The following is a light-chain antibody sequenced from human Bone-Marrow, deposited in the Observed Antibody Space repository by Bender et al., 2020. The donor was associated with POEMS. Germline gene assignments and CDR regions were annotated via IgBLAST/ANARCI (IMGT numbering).Light chain of an antibody. CDR2: QDT. J-gene: IGLJ2*01. CDR3: QAWDSSTKV. V-gene: IGLV3-1*01. Sequence: SYELTQPPSVSVSPGQTAIITCSGDKLGNKYACWYQQKPGQSPVLVIYQDTKRPSGIPERFSASNSGNTATLTISGTQAMDEADYFCQAWDSSTKVFGGGTKLTVL. CDR1: KLGNKY.